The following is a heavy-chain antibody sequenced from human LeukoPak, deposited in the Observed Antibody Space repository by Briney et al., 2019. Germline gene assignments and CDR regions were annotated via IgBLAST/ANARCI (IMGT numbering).Heavy chain of an antibody. CDR1: GFTFSSSW. V-gene: IGHV3-7*01. Sequence: GGSLRLSCVASGFTFSSSWMNWVRQAPGKGLEWVANIKYDGSEEYYVDSVKGRFTISRDNAQNSLYLQMNNLRAEDTAVYYCARDVYRSLDYWGQGTLVTVSS. CDR2: IKYDGSEE. D-gene: IGHD5/OR15-5a*01. CDR3: ARDVYRSLDY. J-gene: IGHJ4*02.